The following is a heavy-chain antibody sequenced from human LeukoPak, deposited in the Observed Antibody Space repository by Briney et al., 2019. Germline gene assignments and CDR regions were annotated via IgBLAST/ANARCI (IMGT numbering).Heavy chain of an antibody. J-gene: IGHJ4*02. CDR2: ISSSGSTI. V-gene: IGHV3-48*04. CDR1: GFTFSSYS. Sequence: GGSLRLSCAASGFTFSSYSMNWVRQAPGRGLEWVSSISSSGSTIYYADSVKGRFTISRDNAKNSLYLQMNSLRAEDTAVYYCARDRDGYNCVFDYWGQGTLVTVSS. CDR3: ARDRDGYNCVFDY. D-gene: IGHD5-24*01.